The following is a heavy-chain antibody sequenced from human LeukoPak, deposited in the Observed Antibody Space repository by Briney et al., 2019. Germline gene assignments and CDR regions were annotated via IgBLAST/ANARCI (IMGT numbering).Heavy chain of an antibody. J-gene: IGHJ4*02. CDR1: GFTVSSNY. CDR3: AISPRNIVVVHYFDY. D-gene: IGHD2-2*01. V-gene: IGHV3-66*01. CDR2: IYSGGST. Sequence: GGSLRLSCAASGFTVSSNYMSWVRQAPGKGLEWVSVIYSGGSTYYADSVKGRFTISRDNSKNTLYLQMNSLRAEATAVYYCAISPRNIVVVHYFDYWGQGTLVTVSS.